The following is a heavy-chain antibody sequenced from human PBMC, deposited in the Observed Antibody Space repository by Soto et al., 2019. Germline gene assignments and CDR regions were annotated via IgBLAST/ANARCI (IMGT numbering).Heavy chain of an antibody. CDR2: TSYDGSDK. J-gene: IGHJ1*01. D-gene: IGHD3-16*01. CDR1: GFTFRSYV. CDR3: ARWGPTGGLDV. Sequence: QVQLLESGGGVVQPGTSLRVSCVGAGFTFRSYVIHWVRQAPGKGLEWVALTSYDGSDKYHGDSVRGRFTISRDNSRNTVDLQMDSLTLEDTALYYCARWGPTGGLDVWGQGTLVSVSS. V-gene: IGHV3-33*05.